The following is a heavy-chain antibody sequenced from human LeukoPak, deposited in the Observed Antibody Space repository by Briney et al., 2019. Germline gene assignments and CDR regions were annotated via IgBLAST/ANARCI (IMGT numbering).Heavy chain of an antibody. CDR3: ARVAMTGYYNHWYFDL. J-gene: IGHJ2*01. CDR2: VNDIGSA. CDR1: DDSLSGYY. Sequence: SETLSLTCAVSDDSLSGYYWSWIRQSPGKALEYIGEVNDIGSANYSPSLESRLIMSTDTSKNQATLKLTSVTAADTGVYYCARVAMTGYYNHWYFDLWGRGIPVSVSS. D-gene: IGHD3-9*01. V-gene: IGHV4-34*01.